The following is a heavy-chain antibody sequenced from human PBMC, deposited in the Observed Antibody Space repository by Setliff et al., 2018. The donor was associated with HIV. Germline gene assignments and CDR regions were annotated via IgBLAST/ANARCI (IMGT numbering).Heavy chain of an antibody. D-gene: IGHD2-21*01. Sequence: PGGSLRLSCVVSGGSEFTFSDVWMSWVRQAPGKGLEWIGHIQSKTDGGTTDYATPVKGRFTISRDDSKTTVYLQMNSLKTEDTAVYYCTLKHTWGQGTLVTVSS. J-gene: IGHJ5*02. CDR3: TLKHT. CDR1: GGSEFTFSDVW. CDR2: IQSKTDGGTT. V-gene: IGHV3-15*01.